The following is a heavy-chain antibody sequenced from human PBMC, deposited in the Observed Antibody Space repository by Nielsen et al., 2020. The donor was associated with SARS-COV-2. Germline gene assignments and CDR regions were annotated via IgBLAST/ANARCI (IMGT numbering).Heavy chain of an antibody. V-gene: IGHV3-21*01. J-gene: IGHJ6*02. CDR3: ARDKWELPTYYYYYGMDV. CDR1: GFTFSSYS. D-gene: IGHD1-26*01. CDR2: ISSSSSYI. Sequence: GESLKISCAASGFTFSSYSMNWVRQAPGKGLEWVSSISSSSSYIYYADSVKGRFTISRGNAKNSLYLQMNSLRAEDTAVYYCARDKWELPTYYYYYGMDVWGQGTTVTVSS.